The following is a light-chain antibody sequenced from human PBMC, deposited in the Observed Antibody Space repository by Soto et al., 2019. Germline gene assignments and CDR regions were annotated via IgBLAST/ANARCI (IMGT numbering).Light chain of an antibody. Sequence: IRWTQYTYFLSASVGDRVTITCPASQGISSYLAWYQQKPGKAPKLLIYAASTLQSGVPSRFSGSWAGTHFTPTISILEPGDFAVYYCQLFGGTTFPFGQVTLLEIK. J-gene: IGKJ5*01. V-gene: IGKV1-9*01. CDR2: AAS. CDR3: QLFGGTTFP. CDR1: QGISSY.